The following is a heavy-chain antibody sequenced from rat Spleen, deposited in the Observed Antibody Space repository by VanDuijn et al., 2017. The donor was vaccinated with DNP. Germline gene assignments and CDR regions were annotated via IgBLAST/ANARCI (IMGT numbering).Heavy chain of an antibody. V-gene: IGHV3-1*01. D-gene: IGHD1-12*03. Sequence: EVQLQESGPGLVKPSQSLSLTCSVTGYSITNNYWGWIRQFPGNKMEYIGHISYSGRTTYNPSLKSRISITRDTSKNQFFLQLNSITTEDTATYYCARFDNYYYDGYYDYWGQGVMVTVSS. CDR1: GYSITNNY. CDR2: ISYSGRT. J-gene: IGHJ2*01. CDR3: ARFDNYYYDGYYDY.